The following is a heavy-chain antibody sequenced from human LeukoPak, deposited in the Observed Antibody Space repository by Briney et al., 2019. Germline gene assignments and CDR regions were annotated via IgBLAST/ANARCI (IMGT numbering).Heavy chain of an antibody. CDR2: IYYSGST. J-gene: IGHJ6*02. V-gene: IGHV4-61*01. D-gene: IGHD3-3*01. CDR3: ARGGNDFWSGYYPQKRYYYYGMDV. Sequence: SETLSLTCTVSGGSVSSGSYYWSWIRQPPGKGLEWIGYIYYSGSTNYNPSLKSRVTISVDTSKNQFSLNLSSVTAADTAVYYCARGGNDFWSGYYPQKRYYYYGMDVWGQGTTVTVSS. CDR1: GGSVSSGSYY.